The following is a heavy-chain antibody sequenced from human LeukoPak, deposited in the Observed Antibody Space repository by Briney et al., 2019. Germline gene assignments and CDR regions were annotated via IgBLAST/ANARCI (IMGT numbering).Heavy chain of an antibody. Sequence: GGSLRLSCAASGFTFSSYAMNWVRQAPGKGLEWVSSISGSGTSRYYADSVKGRFTISRDNSTNTLYLQMNSLRDEDTAVYYCAKRYGDYEGNCGQGTLGTVSS. V-gene: IGHV3-23*01. D-gene: IGHD4-17*01. CDR3: AKRYGDYEGN. CDR1: GFTFSSYA. J-gene: IGHJ4*02. CDR2: ISGSGTSR.